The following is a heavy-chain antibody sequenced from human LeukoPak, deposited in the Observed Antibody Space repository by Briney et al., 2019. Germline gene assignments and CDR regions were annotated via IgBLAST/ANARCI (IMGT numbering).Heavy chain of an antibody. Sequence: PRGSLRLSCAASGFTFSSYAMSWVRQAPGKGLEWVSAISGSGGSTYYADSVKGRFTISRDNSKNTLYLQMNSLRAEDTAVYYCAKKRAPNWCVVNFDYWGQGTLVTVSS. CDR3: AKKRAPNWCVVNFDY. CDR2: ISGSGGST. CDR1: GFTFSSYA. D-gene: IGHD2-8*02. V-gene: IGHV3-23*01. J-gene: IGHJ4*02.